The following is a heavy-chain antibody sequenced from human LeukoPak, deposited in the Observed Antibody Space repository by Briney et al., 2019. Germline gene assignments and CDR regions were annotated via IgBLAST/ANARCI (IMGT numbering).Heavy chain of an antibody. CDR1: GGSFSSYY. D-gene: IGHD2-2*01. Sequence: SETLSLTCAVYGGSFSSYYWSWIRQPPGKGLEWIGEINHSGSTNYNPSLKSRVAISVDTSKNQFSLKLSSVTAADTAVYYCARGLSRPAALPYYDYGMDVWGQGTTVTVSS. V-gene: IGHV4-34*01. J-gene: IGHJ6*02. CDR2: INHSGST. CDR3: ARGLSRPAALPYYDYGMDV.